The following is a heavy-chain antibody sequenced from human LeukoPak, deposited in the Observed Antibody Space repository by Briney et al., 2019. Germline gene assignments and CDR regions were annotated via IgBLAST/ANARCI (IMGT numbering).Heavy chain of an antibody. J-gene: IGHJ4*02. V-gene: IGHV3-21*01. CDR2: ISSSSSYI. D-gene: IGHD3-22*01. CDR1: GFTFSSYN. CDR3: AKNYYDSSGLFDY. Sequence: GGSLRLSCAASGFTFSSYNMNWVRQAPGKGLEWVSSISSSSSYIYYADSVKGRFTISRDNAKNSLYLQMNSLRAEDTAVYYCAKNYYDSSGLFDYWGQGTLVTVSS.